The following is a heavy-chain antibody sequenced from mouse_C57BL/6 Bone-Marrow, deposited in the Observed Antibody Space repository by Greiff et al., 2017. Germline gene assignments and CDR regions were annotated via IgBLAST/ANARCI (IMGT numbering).Heavy chain of an antibody. CDR3: ARAPYYYGSDDWYFDV. J-gene: IGHJ1*03. CDR2: FHPYNDDT. CDR1: GYTFTTYP. Sequence: VMLVESGAELVKPGASVKMSCKASGYTFTTYPIEWMKQNHGKSLEWIGNFHPYNDDTKYNEKFKGKATLTVEKSSSTVYLELSRLTSDDSAVYYCARAPYYYGSDDWYFDVWGTGTTVTVSA. D-gene: IGHD1-1*01. V-gene: IGHV1-47*01.